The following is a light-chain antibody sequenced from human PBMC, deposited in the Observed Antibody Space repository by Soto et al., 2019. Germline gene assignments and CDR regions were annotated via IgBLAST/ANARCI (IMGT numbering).Light chain of an antibody. CDR2: GAS. Sequence: ATHSSRASQSVSSNLAWYQQRPGQAPRLLIYGASTRATGIPARFSGSGSGTEFTLTISSLQSEDFAVYYCQQYYNWPPITFGQGTRLEIK. V-gene: IGKV3-15*01. J-gene: IGKJ5*01. CDR3: QQYYNWPPIT. CDR1: QSVSSN.